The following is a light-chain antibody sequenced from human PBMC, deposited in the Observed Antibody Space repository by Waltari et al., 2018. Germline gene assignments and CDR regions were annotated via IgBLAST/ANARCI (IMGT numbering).Light chain of an antibody. CDR1: QSISDY. J-gene: IGKJ1*01. Sequence: DIQMTQSPPALSASVGDRVVITCRASQSISDYLHWYQQKPGRAPRVLIYTASSLQRGVPTRFSGSGSGTEVTLTISTLQPEDAATYYCQQSYSSPWTFGLGTKVEIK. CDR3: QQSYSSPWT. CDR2: TAS. V-gene: IGKV1-39*01.